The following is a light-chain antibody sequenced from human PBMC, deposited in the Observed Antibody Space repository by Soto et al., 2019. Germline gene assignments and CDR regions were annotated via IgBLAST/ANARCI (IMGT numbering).Light chain of an antibody. CDR2: KVS. CDR1: QSLVYCDGNTY. V-gene: IGKV2-30*01. Sequence: DVVMTQSPLSLPVTLGQPASISCRSSQSLVYCDGNTYLNWFQQRPGQSPRRLIYKVSNRDSGVPDRFSGSGSGTDFTLKISRVEAEDVGVYYCMQGTHWTTWTFGQGTKVEIK. CDR3: MQGTHWTTWT. J-gene: IGKJ1*01.